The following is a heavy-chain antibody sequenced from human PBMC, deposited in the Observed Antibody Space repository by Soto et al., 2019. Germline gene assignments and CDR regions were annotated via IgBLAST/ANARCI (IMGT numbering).Heavy chain of an antibody. D-gene: IGHD1-26*01. Sequence: QLQLQESGSGLVKPSQTLSLTCAVSGGSISSGGYSWSWIRQPPGKGLEWIGYIYHSGSTYYNPSLKSRVTISVDRSKNQFSLKLSSVTAADTAVYYCARSKWVAGWFDPWGQGTLVTVSS. CDR3: ARSKWVAGWFDP. V-gene: IGHV4-30-2*01. CDR2: IYHSGST. CDR1: GGSISSGGYS. J-gene: IGHJ5*02.